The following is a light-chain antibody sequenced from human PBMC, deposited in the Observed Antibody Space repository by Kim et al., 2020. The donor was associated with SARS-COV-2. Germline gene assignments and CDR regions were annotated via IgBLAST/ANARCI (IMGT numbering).Light chain of an antibody. J-gene: IGLJ2*01. CDR3: SSYTSSSTLL. CDR1: SSDVSDSDY. CDR2: DVS. V-gene: IGLV2-14*03. Sequence: GQSITITCTGTSSDVSDSDYVSWYQQHPGKAPKLMVFDVSYRPSGVSNRFSGSKSGNTASLTISGLQAEDEADYYCSSYTSSSTLLFGGGTQLTVL.